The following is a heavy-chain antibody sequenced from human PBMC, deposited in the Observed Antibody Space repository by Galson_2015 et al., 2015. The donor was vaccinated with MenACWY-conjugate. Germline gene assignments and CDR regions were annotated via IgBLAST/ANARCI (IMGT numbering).Heavy chain of an antibody. CDR2: IYPGDSDT. Sequence: KPGESLKISCKGSGYSFTSYWIGWVRQMPGKGLEWMGIIYPGDSDTRYSPSFQGQVTISADKSISTAYLQWSSLKASDTAMYYCARQLRSRTSCGSSLDYWGQGTLVTVSS. D-gene: IGHD2-15*01. J-gene: IGHJ4*02. CDR1: GYSFTSYW. CDR3: ARQLRSRTSCGSSLDY. V-gene: IGHV5-51*01.